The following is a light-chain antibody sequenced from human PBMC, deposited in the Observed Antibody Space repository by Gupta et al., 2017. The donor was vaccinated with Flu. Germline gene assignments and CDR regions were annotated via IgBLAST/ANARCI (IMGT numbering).Light chain of an antibody. CDR1: IGAVGGNKY. J-gene: IGLJ1*01. Sequence: TSTSTNVIGAVGGNKYVSWYQHPPGKAPRLVIYEVSKRPSGIPDRFSGSKSGNTATVTFAGLQAEDVADYYWNSEAGSNNPSVFGGGTKFTVL. CDR2: EVS. CDR3: NSEAGSNNPSV. V-gene: IGLV2-8*01.